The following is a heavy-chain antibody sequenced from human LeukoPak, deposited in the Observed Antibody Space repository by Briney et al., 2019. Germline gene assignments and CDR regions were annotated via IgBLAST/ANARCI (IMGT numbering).Heavy chain of an antibody. D-gene: IGHD3-3*01. CDR3: ARGGPGYYDFWSGYYIPPAWRI. V-gene: IGHV4-30-4*01. Sequence: ASQTLSLTCTVSGGSISSGDYYWSWIRQPPGKGLEWIGYIYYSGSTYYNPSLKSRVTISVDTSKSQFSLKLSSVTAADTAVYYCARGGPGYYDFWSGYYIPPAWRIWGQGTMVTISS. CDR1: GGSISSGDYY. J-gene: IGHJ3*02. CDR2: IYYSGST.